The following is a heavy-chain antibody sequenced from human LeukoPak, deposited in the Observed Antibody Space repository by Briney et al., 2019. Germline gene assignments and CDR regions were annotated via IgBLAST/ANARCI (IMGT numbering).Heavy chain of an antibody. J-gene: IGHJ5*02. CDR1: GGSIHSY. D-gene: IGHD3-10*01. V-gene: IGHV4-4*07. Sequence: SETRSLTCTVSGGSIHSYWSWIRQPAGKGLEWIGRISGSGTITYNPALQSRLTISIDTSKNQFSLKLMSVTAADTAVYYCARDSGTTGEVKFDPWGQGTLVTVSS. CDR3: ARDSGTTGEVKFDP. CDR2: ISGSGTI.